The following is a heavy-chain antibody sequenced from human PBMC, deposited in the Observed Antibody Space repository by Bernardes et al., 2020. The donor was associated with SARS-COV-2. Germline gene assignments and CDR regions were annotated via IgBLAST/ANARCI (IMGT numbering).Heavy chain of an antibody. CDR1: GFTFINSA. J-gene: IGHJ6*02. Sequence: SVKVSCKASGFTFINSAIQWVRQARGQRLEWMGWIVVGSGNTNYAPTFQQRVTITRDMSTSTAYMELSSLRSEDTAMYYCAASSNDGVDVWGQGTTVTVSS. CDR2: IVVGSGNT. V-gene: IGHV1-58*02. CDR3: AASSNDGVDV.